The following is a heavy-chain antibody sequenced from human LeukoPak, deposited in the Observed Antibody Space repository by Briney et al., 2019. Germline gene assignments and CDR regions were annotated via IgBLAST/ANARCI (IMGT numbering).Heavy chain of an antibody. Sequence: SETLSLTCAVYGGSFSGYYWSWIRQPPGKGLEWIGEINHSGSTNYNPSLKSRVTISVDTSKNQFSLKLSSVTAADTAVYYCARGARITMVRGNLVPFDPWGQGTLVTVSS. CDR2: INHSGST. CDR3: ARGARITMVRGNLVPFDP. D-gene: IGHD3-10*01. CDR1: GGSFSGYY. J-gene: IGHJ5*02. V-gene: IGHV4-34*01.